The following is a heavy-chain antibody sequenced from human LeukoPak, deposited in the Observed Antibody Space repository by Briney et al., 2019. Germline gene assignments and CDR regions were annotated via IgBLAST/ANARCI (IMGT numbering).Heavy chain of an antibody. V-gene: IGHV3-23*01. CDR2: ISGSGGRT. J-gene: IGHJ4*02. D-gene: IGHD2-15*01. CDR3: AKSPPRCSGGSCYGY. CDR1: GFTFSSFA. Sequence: GGSLRLSCAASGFTFSSFALSWVRQAPGKGLEWISGISGSGGRTDYADSVEGRFTISRDNSKNTLYLQMSSLRADDTALYYCAKSPPRCSGGSCYGYWGQGTLVTVSS.